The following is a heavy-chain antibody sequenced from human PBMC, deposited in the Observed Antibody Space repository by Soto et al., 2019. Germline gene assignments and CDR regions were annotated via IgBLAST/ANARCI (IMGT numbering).Heavy chain of an antibody. V-gene: IGHV4-39*01. Sequence: SETLSLTWAVCGGSMSSSAYFWAWLRQPTGKPLEWIGSVNYNGNTYYNPSLRSRFTISMDPFKNQSSLSRTTVTAADTAVFSYPRNPYSFQESFDSWGQGALVPVYS. CDR1: GGSMSSSAYF. J-gene: IGHJ4*02. D-gene: IGHD2-21*01. CDR3: PRNPYSFQESFDS. CDR2: VNYNGNT.